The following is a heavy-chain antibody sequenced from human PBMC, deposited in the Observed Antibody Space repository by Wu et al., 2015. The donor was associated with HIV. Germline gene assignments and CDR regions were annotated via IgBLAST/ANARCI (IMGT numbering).Heavy chain of an antibody. CDR3: ARDPWEDSSSDDAFDI. CDR2: ISAYNGNT. Sequence: QVQLVQSGAEVKKPGASVKVSCKASSYTFTSYGISWVRQAPGQGLEWMGWISAYNGNTNYAQKLQGRVTMTTDTSTSTAYMELRSLRSDDTAVYYCARDPWEDSSSDDAFDIWGQGTMVTVSS. J-gene: IGHJ3*02. V-gene: IGHV1-18*01. D-gene: IGHD6-6*01. CDR1: SYTFTSYG.